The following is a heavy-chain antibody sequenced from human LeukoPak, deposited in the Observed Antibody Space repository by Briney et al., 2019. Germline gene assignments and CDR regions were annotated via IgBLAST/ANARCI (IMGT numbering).Heavy chain of an antibody. CDR3: AGIVGTRLDY. CDR2: IYYSGST. D-gene: IGHD1-26*01. CDR1: GGSISSYY. V-gene: IGHV4-59*01. Sequence: SETLSLTCTVSGGSISSYYWSWIRQPPGQVLEWIGYIYYSGSTNYNPSLKSRVTISVDTSKNQFSLKLSSVTAADTALYYCAGIVGTRLDYWGQGTLVTVSS. J-gene: IGHJ4*02.